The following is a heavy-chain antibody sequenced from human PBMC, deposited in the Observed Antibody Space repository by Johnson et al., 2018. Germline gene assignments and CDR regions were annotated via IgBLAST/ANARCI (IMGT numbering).Heavy chain of an antibody. CDR3: ARDPPRDLVATVLGDYGMDV. Sequence: QVQLQESGAEVKKPGSSVKVSCKASGGTFSSYAISWVRQAPGQGLEWMGGIIPIFGTANYAQKFQGRVTITADESTSPANMELSSLRSEDTAVYYCARDPPRDLVATVLGDYGMDVGGQGTTVTGSS. CDR2: IIPIFGTA. V-gene: IGHV1-69*01. D-gene: IGHD5-12*01. CDR1: GGTFSSYA. J-gene: IGHJ6*02.